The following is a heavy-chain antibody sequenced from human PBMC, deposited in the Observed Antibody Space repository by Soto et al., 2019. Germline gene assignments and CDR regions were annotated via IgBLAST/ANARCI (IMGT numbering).Heavy chain of an antibody. V-gene: IGHV3-74*01. CDR2: IKNDGSST. CDR3: ARGGRGGFDY. D-gene: IGHD3-16*01. J-gene: IGHJ4*02. CDR1: GFTFTSYW. Sequence: EVQLVESGGGLVPPGGSLRLSFAASGFTFTSYWMHWVRQAPGKGLVWVSRIKNDGSSTNYADSVKGRFTISRDNAKNTVYLQMNSLRAEDTAVYYCARGGRGGFDYWGQGALVTVSS.